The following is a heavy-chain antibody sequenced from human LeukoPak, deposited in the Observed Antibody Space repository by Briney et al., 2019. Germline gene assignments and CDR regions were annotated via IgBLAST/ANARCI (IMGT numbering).Heavy chain of an antibody. J-gene: IGHJ3*02. CDR1: GGSISSSSSSYY. D-gene: IGHD3-22*01. V-gene: IGHV4-39*07. CDR2: IHYSGST. Sequence: SETLSLTCTVSGGSISSSSSSYYWGWIRQSPGKGLECIGTIHYSGSTYYNPSLRSRVTISVDTSKNQFSLKLNSVTAADTAVYYCARDISVTMIVVAPGAAFDIWGQGTMVTVSS. CDR3: ARDISVTMIVVAPGAAFDI.